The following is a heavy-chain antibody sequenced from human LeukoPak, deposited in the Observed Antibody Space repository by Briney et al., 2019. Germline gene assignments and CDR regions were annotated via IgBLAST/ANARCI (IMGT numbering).Heavy chain of an antibody. CDR3: ARGDDFWSGYPYNWFDP. J-gene: IGHJ5*02. CDR2: IYYSGST. D-gene: IGHD3-3*01. V-gene: IGHV4-59*01. Sequence: SETLSLTCTVSGGSISSYYWSWIRQPPGKGLEWIGYIYYSGSTNYNPSLKSRVTISVDTSKNQFSLKLSSVTAADTAVYYCARGDDFWSGYPYNWFDPWGQGTLVTVSS. CDR1: GGSISSYY.